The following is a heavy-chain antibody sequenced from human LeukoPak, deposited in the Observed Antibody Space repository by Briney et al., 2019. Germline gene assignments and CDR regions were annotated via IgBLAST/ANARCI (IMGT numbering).Heavy chain of an antibody. CDR2: IYFSGAT. CDR3: AREDPQTTVPEGLDV. J-gene: IGHJ6*02. Sequence: SETLSLTCTVSGGSISNYYWSWIRQSPVKGLEWIGYIYFSGATNYNPSLKSRVTISVDTSKNKFSLKLSPVTAADTAVYYCAREDPQTTVPEGLDVWGQGTTVTVSS. CDR1: GGSISNYY. V-gene: IGHV4-59*01. D-gene: IGHD4-17*01.